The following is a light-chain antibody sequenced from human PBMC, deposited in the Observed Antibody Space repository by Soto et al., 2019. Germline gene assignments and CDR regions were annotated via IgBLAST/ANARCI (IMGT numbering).Light chain of an antibody. V-gene: IGKV3-20*01. Sequence: EIVLTQSPGTLSLSPGERATLSCRASQSVSNSYLAWYQQKPGQAPRLLIYGVSSRATGIPDRXSGSXSGXXXXXXXXXXEPEDFAVYYCHQYGSSPYTFGQGTKLEI. CDR3: HQYGSSPYT. CDR1: QSVSNSY. J-gene: IGKJ2*01. CDR2: GVS.